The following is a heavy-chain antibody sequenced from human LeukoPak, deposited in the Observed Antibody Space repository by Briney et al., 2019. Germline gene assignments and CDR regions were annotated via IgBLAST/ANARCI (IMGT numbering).Heavy chain of an antibody. CDR1: GYTFTGYF. J-gene: IGHJ4*02. CDR3: ARDLSSTPNWEFDF. Sequence: ASVKVSCKASGYTFTGYFMHWVRQAPGQGLEWMGRINLNSGGTYYAQNFQGRVTMTRDTSISTAYVELSRLTSDDTAMYYCARDLSSTPNWEFDFWGQGTLVTVSS. D-gene: IGHD1-26*01. CDR2: INLNSGGT. V-gene: IGHV1-2*06.